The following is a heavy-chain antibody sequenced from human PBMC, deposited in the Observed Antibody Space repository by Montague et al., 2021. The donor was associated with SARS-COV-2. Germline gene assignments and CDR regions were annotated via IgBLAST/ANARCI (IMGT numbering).Heavy chain of an antibody. D-gene: IGHD3-10*01. CDR3: ARLRDGVVPSPILGVGPYYSYYYMDV. V-gene: IGHV4-34*01. Sequence: SETLSLTCAVHGTSFSGYYWNWIRQPPGKGLEWIGEINHGGSTKYSPSLKSRLTISADTSKNHFSLKLTSVAAADTAVYYCARLRDGVVPSPILGVGPYYSYYYMDVWGRGPTVTVSS. CDR2: INHGGST. CDR1: GTSFSGYY. J-gene: IGHJ6*03.